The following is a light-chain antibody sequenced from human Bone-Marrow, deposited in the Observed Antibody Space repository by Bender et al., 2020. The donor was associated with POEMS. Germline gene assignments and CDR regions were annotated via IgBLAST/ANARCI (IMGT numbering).Light chain of an antibody. J-gene: IGLJ3*02. Sequence: QSVLTQPTSASGTPGQRVTISCSGSSSKFGSYPVNWYQQLPGAAPKLVIFNNSQRPSGVPDRFSGSNSGTSASLAISGLLSDDEADFYCATWDDRLNGWVFGGGTKLTVL. CDR2: NNS. V-gene: IGLV1-44*01. CDR1: SSKFGSYP. CDR3: ATWDDRLNGWV.